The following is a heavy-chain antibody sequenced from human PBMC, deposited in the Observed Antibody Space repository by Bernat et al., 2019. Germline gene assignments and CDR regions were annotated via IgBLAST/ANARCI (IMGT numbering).Heavy chain of an antibody. CDR2: ISYDGSNK. CDR1: GFTFSSYG. Sequence: QVQLVESGGGVVQPGRSLRLSCAASGFTFSSYGMHWVRQAPGKGLEWVAVISYDGSNKYYADSVKGRFTISRDNSKNTLYLQMNSLRAEDTAVYYCARLYGDYGGLDYWGQGTLVTVSS. CDR3: ARLYGDYGGLDY. D-gene: IGHD4-17*01. V-gene: IGHV3-30*03. J-gene: IGHJ4*02.